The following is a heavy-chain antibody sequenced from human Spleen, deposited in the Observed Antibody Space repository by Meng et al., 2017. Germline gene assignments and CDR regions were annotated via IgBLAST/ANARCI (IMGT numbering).Heavy chain of an antibody. CDR2: INHSGST. CDR1: SGSISRCY. CDR3: ARGPTTMAHDFDY. V-gene: IGHV4-59*12. D-gene: IGHD4-11*01. Sequence: VQLQAAGPGLVEPSETPSLTCTVSSGSISRCYWSWIRQPPGKGLEWIGEINHSGSTNYNPSLESRATISVDTSQNNLSLKLSSVTAADSAVYYCARGPTTMAHDFDYWGQGTLVTVSS. J-gene: IGHJ4*02.